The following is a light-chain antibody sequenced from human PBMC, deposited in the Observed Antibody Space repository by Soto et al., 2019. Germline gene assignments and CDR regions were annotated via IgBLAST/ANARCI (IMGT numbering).Light chain of an antibody. CDR1: SSDAGSYNL. V-gene: IGLV2-23*02. CDR3: CSYVGSSILM. Sequence: QSVLTQPASVSGSPGQSITISCTGTSSDAGSYNLVSWYQQLPGKAPKLIIYEVNERPSGISDRFSGSKSGNTASLTISGLQGEDEADYYCCSYVGSSILMFGGGTKVTVL. J-gene: IGLJ3*02. CDR2: EVN.